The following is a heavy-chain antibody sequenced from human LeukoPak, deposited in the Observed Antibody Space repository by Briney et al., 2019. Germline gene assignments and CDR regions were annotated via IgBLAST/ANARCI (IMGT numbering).Heavy chain of an antibody. J-gene: IGHJ5*02. Sequence: GSVKVSCRASGYTFTSYGISWVRQAPGQGLEWMGWISAYNGNTNYPQKLQGRVTMTTDNSTSTAYMELRSLRSDDTAVYYCARLAESSSSSWFDPWGQGTLVTVSS. D-gene: IGHD6-6*01. V-gene: IGHV1-18*01. CDR2: ISAYNGNT. CDR1: GYTFTSYG. CDR3: ARLAESSSSSWFDP.